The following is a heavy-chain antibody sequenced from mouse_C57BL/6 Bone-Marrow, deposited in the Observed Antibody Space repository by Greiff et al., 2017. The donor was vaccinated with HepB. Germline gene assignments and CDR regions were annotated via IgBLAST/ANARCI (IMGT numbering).Heavy chain of an antibody. J-gene: IGHJ4*01. CDR3: ASLYGNDGAMDY. V-gene: IGHV7-3*01. Sequence: EVKLVESGGGLVQPGGSLSLSCAASGFTFTDYYMSWVRQPPGKALEWLGFIRNKANGYTTEYSASVKGRFTISRDNSQSILYLQMNALRAEDSATYYCASLYGNDGAMDYWGQVNSVTVSS. CDR2: IRNKANGYTT. D-gene: IGHD2-2*01. CDR1: GFTFTDYY.